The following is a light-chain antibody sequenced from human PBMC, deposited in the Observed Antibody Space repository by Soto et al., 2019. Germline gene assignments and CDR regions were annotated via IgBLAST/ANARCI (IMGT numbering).Light chain of an antibody. CDR3: QQSYGTPIT. V-gene: IGKV1-39*01. Sequence: DIQTAERRAALSASVRDRVTITCRASQSISTYLNWYQQKPGKAPNLLIYSASNLQSGVPSRFSGSGSGTDFTLTISSLQPEDFAAYYCQQSYGTPITFGQGTRLEIK. CDR2: SAS. CDR1: QSISTY. J-gene: IGKJ5*01.